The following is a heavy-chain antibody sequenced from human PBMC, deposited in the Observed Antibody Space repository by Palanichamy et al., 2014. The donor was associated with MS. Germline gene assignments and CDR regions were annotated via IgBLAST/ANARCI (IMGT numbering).Heavy chain of an antibody. D-gene: IGHD6-19*01. V-gene: IGHV2-5*01. CDR3: AHRRGRIAVT. CDR1: GFSLDTSGMG. CDR2: IYWNGDK. Sequence: QITLKESGPTLVKPTQTLTLTCTFSGFSLDTSGMGVDWIRQPPGKALEWLALIYWNGDKRYRPSLESRLTISRGIMKNQAVLTMTNMDPEDTATYFCAHRRGRIAVTWGQGTLVAVTS. J-gene: IGHJ4*02.